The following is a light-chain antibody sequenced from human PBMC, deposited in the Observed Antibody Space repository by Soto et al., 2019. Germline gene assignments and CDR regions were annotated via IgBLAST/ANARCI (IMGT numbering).Light chain of an antibody. CDR1: QDISTY. CDR3: QQYDNDPT. Sequence: DIQMTQSPSSLSASIGDRVTITCQASQDISTYLNWFQQRPGKAPKLLIYDVSNLETGVQSRFSGNGSGTGFTLTITSLQPEDIATYYCQQYDNDPTFGQGTKVEIK. V-gene: IGKV1-33*01. J-gene: IGKJ1*01. CDR2: DVS.